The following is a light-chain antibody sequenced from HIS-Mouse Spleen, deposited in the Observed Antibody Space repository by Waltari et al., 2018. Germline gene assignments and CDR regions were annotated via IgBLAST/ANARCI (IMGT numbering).Light chain of an antibody. Sequence: AIRMTQSPSSFSASTGDRVTITCRASQGISSYLAWYQQKPGKAPKLLIYAASTLQSGVPSRFSGSGSGTDFTLTISCLKSEDFATYYCQQYYSYPYTFGQGTKLEIK. CDR2: AAS. CDR1: QGISSY. CDR3: QQYYSYPYT. J-gene: IGKJ2*01. V-gene: IGKV1-8*01.